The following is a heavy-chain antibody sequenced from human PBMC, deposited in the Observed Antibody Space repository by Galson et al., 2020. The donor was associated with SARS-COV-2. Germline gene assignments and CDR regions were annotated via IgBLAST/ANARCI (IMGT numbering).Heavy chain of an antibody. CDR1: GFTISNYA. D-gene: IGHD3-3*02. CDR3: AKVGRIFGVINAFDI. J-gene: IGHJ3*02. Sequence: GGSLRLSCAASGFTISNYAIHWVRKPPGKGLECVSAIPDSGHTYYADSVKGRFTISRDHSKNTVYLQMPSLRAEDTALYYCAKVGRIFGVINAFDIWGQGTLFTVSS. CDR2: IPDSGHT. V-gene: IGHV3-23*01.